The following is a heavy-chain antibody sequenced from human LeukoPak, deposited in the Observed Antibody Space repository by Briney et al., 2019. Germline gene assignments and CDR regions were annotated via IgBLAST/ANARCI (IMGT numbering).Heavy chain of an antibody. CDR3: ARRTDRSFWYLDY. J-gene: IGHJ4*02. CDR2: IYPGDSDT. Sequence: GESLKISCKGSGYSFTSYWIGWVRQMRGKGLEWMGIIYPGDSDTRYSPSFQGQITISADKSISTAYLQWTSLKASDTAMYYCARRTDRSFWYLDYWGQGTLVTVSS. CDR1: GYSFTSYW. V-gene: IGHV5-51*01.